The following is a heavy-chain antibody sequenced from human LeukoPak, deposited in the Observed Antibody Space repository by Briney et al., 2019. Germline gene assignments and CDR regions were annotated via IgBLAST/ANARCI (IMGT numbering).Heavy chain of an antibody. D-gene: IGHD2-21*02. J-gene: IGHJ4*01. CDR2: IAGSSGYI. CDR1: GFTFSSYT. V-gene: IGHV3-21*01. CDR3: ARDRGAYCGGDCYLGFDY. Sequence: GGSLRLSCAASGFTFSSYTMNWVRQAPGKGLEWVSSIAGSSGYISYADSVEGRFTISRDNAKKSLYLQMTSLTAEDTAVYYCARDRGAYCGGDCYLGFDYWGRGTLVTASS.